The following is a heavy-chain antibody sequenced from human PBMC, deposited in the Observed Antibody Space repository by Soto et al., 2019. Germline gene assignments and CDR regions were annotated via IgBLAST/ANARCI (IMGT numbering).Heavy chain of an antibody. CDR3: SGLTRTPDSSGYHSFDY. D-gene: IGHD3-22*01. CDR2: IDPTDSYT. J-gene: IGHJ4*02. Sequence: PGESLKISCQASGYSFTTYWISWVRQMPGKGLECMGRIDPTDSYTDYGPSFEGHVTMSVDRSINTAYLEWSSLKASDSAMYYCSGLTRTPDSSGYHSFDYWGLGTLVTVSS. CDR1: GYSFTTYW. V-gene: IGHV5-10-1*01.